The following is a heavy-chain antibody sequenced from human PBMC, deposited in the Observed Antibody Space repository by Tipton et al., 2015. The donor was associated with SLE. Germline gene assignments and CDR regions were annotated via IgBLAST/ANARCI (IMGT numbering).Heavy chain of an antibody. V-gene: IGHV3-64*02. J-gene: IGHJ4*02. CDR1: GFTFSSYA. CDR2: ISGNGAVT. D-gene: IGHD3-3*01. Sequence: SLRLSCAASGFTFSSYAMYWVRQAPGKGLEYVSAISGNGAVTYYRDPVKGRFTVSRETSKNTLFLQMGSLRAEDMAVYYCARTSSNDFWSGSPYYFDYWGQGTLVTVSS. CDR3: ARTSSNDFWSGSPYYFDY.